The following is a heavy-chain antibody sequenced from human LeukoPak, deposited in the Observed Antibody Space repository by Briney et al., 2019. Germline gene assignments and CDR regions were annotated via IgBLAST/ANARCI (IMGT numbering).Heavy chain of an antibody. D-gene: IGHD3-3*01. CDR2: IIPIFGTV. J-gene: IGHJ6*03. CDR3: ARSAGGVTISGVIPQFDYYYYYYMDV. Sequence: GASVKVSCKDSGGIFSRYTISWVRQAPGQGLEWMGGIIPIFGTVNYAQKFQGRLTITADESTSTAYMELSSLRSEDTAVYCCARSAGGVTISGVIPQFDYYYYYYMDVWGKGTTVTVSS. CDR1: GGIFSRYT. V-gene: IGHV1-69*13.